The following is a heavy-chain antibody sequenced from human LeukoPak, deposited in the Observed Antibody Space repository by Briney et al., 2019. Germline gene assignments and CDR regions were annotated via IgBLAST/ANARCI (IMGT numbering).Heavy chain of an antibody. CDR2: INPSGGST. Sequence: ASVKVSCKASGYTFIRYYMHWVRQAPGQGLEWMGIINPSGGSTSYAQKFQGRVTMTEDTSTDTAYMELSSLRSEDTAVYYCATDRGFSGWHPGWVNWFDPWGQGTLVTVSS. CDR3: ATDRGFSGWHPGWVNWFDP. D-gene: IGHD6-19*01. J-gene: IGHJ5*02. V-gene: IGHV1-46*01. CDR1: GYTFIRYY.